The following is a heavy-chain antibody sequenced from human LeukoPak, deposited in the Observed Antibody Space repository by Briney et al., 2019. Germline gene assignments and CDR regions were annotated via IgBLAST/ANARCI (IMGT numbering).Heavy chain of an antibody. Sequence: GGSLRLSCAASGFTFSSYSMKWVRQAPGKGLEWVSSISSSSSYIYYADSVKGRFTISRDNAKNSLYLQMNSLRAEDTAVYYCARDALTFEGVHDYWGQGTLVTVSS. CDR2: ISSSSSYI. D-gene: IGHD3-16*01. J-gene: IGHJ4*02. CDR3: ARDALTFEGVHDY. V-gene: IGHV3-21*01. CDR1: GFTFSSYS.